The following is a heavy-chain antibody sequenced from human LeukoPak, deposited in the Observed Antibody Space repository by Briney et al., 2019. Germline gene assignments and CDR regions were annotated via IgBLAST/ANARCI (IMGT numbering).Heavy chain of an antibody. Sequence: GGSLRLSCAASGFTFSSYAMHWVRQAPGKGLEWVAVMSYDGSNKYYADSVKGRFTISRDNSKNTLYLQMNSLRAEDTAVYYCARDRDYDSSGSLDYWGQGTLVTVSS. CDR3: ARDRDYDSSGSLDY. D-gene: IGHD3-22*01. V-gene: IGHV3-30-3*01. CDR2: MSYDGSNK. CDR1: GFTFSSYA. J-gene: IGHJ4*02.